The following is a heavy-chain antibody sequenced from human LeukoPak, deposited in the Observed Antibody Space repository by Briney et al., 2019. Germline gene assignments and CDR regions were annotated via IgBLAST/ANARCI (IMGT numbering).Heavy chain of an antibody. J-gene: IGHJ4*02. V-gene: IGHV3-11*01. CDR2: ISSRGTTI. Sequence: GGSLRLSCAASGFTFSDYYMSWIRQAPGKGLEWVSHISSRGTTIYYADSVKGRFTISRDNAKNSLYLQMNSLRAEDTAMYYCARGWYSSGFFDNWGQGTLVTVSS. CDR3: ARGWYSSGFFDN. CDR1: GFTFSDYY. D-gene: IGHD6-19*01.